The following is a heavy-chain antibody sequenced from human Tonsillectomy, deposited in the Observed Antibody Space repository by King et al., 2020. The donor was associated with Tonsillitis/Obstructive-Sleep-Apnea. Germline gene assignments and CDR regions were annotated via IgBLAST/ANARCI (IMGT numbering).Heavy chain of an antibody. CDR3: SHCRGGSCAPDDAFDI. J-gene: IGHJ3*02. Sequence: VQLVESGGGLVQPGGSLKLSCAASGFTFSGSAMHWVRQASGKGLEWVGRIRSKANSYATAYAASVKGRFTISRDDSKNTAYLQMNSLKTEDTAVYYCSHCRGGSCAPDDAFDIWGQGTMVTVSS. CDR1: GFTFSGSA. D-gene: IGHD2-15*01. CDR2: IRSKANSYAT. V-gene: IGHV3-73*02.